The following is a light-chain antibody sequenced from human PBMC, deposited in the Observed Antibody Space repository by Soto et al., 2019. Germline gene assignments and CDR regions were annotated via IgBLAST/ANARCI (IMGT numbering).Light chain of an antibody. Sequence: DIQMPQSPSTRSSSVGDSVTMTCRASQSISNSLAWYQQQPGKAPKLLIYRASALQSGVPSRFSGSGSGTEFTLTIDSLQPDDFATFYCPQYSTYPLTFGGGTKVDIK. CDR1: QSISNS. CDR2: RAS. J-gene: IGKJ4*01. CDR3: PQYSTYPLT. V-gene: IGKV1-5*03.